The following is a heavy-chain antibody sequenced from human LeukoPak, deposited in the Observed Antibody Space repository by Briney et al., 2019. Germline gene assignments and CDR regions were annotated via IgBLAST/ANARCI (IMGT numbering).Heavy chain of an antibody. CDR3: ARGDIVVVPAAGDVFDI. D-gene: IGHD2-2*01. J-gene: IGHJ3*02. CDR1: GGSISSYY. CDR2: IYYSGST. Sequence: PSETLSLTCTVSGGSISSYYWSWIRQPPGKGLEWIGYIYYSGSTNYNPSLKSRVTISVDTSKNQFSLKLSSVTAADTAVYYCARGDIVVVPAAGDVFDIWGQGTMVTVSS. V-gene: IGHV4-59*01.